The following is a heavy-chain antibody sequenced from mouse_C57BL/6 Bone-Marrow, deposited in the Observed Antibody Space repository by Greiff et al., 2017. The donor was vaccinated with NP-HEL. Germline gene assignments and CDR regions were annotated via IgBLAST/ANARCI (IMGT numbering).Heavy chain of an antibody. J-gene: IGHJ2*01. Sequence: QVTLKESGPGILQPSQTLSLTCSFSGFSLSTFGMGVGWIRQPSGQGLEWLAHIWWDDDKYYNPALQRRLTISKDTSKNQVFLKIANVDTADTATYYCALQLGRYYFDYWGQGTTLTVSS. D-gene: IGHD4-1*02. CDR2: IWWDDDK. CDR3: ALQLGRYYFDY. V-gene: IGHV8-8*01. CDR1: GFSLSTFGMG.